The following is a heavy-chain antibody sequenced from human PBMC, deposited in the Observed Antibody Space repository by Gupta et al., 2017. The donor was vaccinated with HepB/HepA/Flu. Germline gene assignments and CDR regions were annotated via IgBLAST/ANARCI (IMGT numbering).Heavy chain of an antibody. CDR2: ISSSSSYI. CDR3: ATDRRSSSWDWNYYGMDV. J-gene: IGHJ6*02. D-gene: IGHD6-13*01. V-gene: IGHV3-21*01. CDR1: GFTFSSHS. Sequence: EVQLVESGGGLVKPGGSLRLSCAASGFTFSSHSMNWVRQAPGKGLEWVASISSSSSYIYYAASVKGRGTISRDNAKNSLDLQMNSLRAEDTAVYDCATDRRSSSWDWNYYGMDVGGQGTTVTVSS.